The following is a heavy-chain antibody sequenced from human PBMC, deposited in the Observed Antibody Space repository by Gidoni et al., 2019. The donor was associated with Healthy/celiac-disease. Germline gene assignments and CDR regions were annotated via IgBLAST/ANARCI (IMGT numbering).Heavy chain of an antibody. CDR3: ASTLRGTSYYYYYYMDV. J-gene: IGHJ6*03. CDR1: AGSISSGGYS. V-gene: IGHV4-30-2*01. D-gene: IGHD3-16*01. CDR2: IYHSGST. Sequence: QLQLQESGSGLLKPSQTLSLTCAVSAGSISSGGYSWSWIRQPPVKGLEWIGYIYHSGSTYYNPSLKSRVTISVDRSKNQFSLKLSSVTAADTAVYYCASTLRGTSYYYYYYMDVWGKGTTVTVSS.